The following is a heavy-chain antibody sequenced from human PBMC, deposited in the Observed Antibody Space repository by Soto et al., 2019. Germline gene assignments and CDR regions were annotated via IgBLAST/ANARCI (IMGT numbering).Heavy chain of an antibody. CDR2: INPSGTT. J-gene: IGHJ4*02. V-gene: IGHV4-34*01. D-gene: IGHD4-17*01. CDR3: ARGRDGGAAS. Sequence: QVQLQQWGAGLLKPSETLSLTCAVSGGSFSGYYGCWLRQPPGKGLEWIGDINPSGTTNYPPSLKRRVTMSGDTPKNQFSLKMTSGTAADTAVYDWARGRDGGAASWGQGTLVNVSS. CDR1: GGSFSGYY.